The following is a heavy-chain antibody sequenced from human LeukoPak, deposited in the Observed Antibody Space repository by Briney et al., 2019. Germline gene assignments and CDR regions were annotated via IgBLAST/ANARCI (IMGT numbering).Heavy chain of an antibody. V-gene: IGHV1-8*03. CDR3: ARGPSTGGRSLRHSSLYYFDY. J-gene: IGHJ4*02. Sequence: VASVKVPCKASGYTFTSYDINWVRQATGQGLEWMGWMNPNSGNTGYAQKFQGRVTITRNTSISTAYMELSSLRSEDTAVYYCARGPSTGGRSLRHSSLYYFDYWGQGTLVTVSS. CDR1: GYTFTSYD. CDR2: MNPNSGNT. D-gene: IGHD3-16*01.